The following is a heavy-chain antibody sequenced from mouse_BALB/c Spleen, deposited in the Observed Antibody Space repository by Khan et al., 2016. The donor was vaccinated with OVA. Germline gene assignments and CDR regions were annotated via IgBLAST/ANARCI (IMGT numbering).Heavy chain of an antibody. CDR2: IWSDGKT. Sequence: VQLQESGPDLVAPSQSLSITCTVSGFSLTTYGVHWVRQPPGKGLEWLGVIWSDGKTTYNSPLKSRLSISKDNSKSQVFVKMNSLQTDDTAMYHCARSNFYAMDYWGQGTSVTVSS. V-gene: IGHV2-6-2*01. CDR3: ARSNFYAMDY. CDR1: GFSLTTYG. D-gene: IGHD2-5*01. J-gene: IGHJ4*01.